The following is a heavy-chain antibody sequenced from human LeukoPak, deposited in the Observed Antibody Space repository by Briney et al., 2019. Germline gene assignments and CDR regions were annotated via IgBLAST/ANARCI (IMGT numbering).Heavy chain of an antibody. D-gene: IGHD3-16*01. J-gene: IGHJ5*02. CDR3: ARVLGDYVWGRKDNWFDP. CDR2: MNPNSGNT. V-gene: IGHV1-8*01. CDR1: GCTFTSYD. Sequence: GASVTVSCKASGCTFTSYDINWVRQATGQGLEWMGWMNPNSGNTGYAQKFQGRVTMTRNTSISTAYMELSSLRSEDTAVYYCARVLGDYVWGRKDNWFDPWGQGTLVTVSS.